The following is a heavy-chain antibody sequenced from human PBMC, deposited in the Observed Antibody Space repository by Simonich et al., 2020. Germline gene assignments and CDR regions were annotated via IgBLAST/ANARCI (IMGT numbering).Heavy chain of an antibody. Sequence: QVQLVQSGAEVKKPGASVKVSCKASGYTFTGYYMHWVRQAPGQGLEGMGCIKPKSGGTNYAQKFQGRVTMTRDTSISTAYMELSRLRSDDTAVYYCARVRFEAFDIWGQGTMVTVSS. CDR1: GYTFTGYY. V-gene: IGHV1-2*02. CDR3: ARVRFEAFDI. J-gene: IGHJ3*02. CDR2: IKPKSGGT.